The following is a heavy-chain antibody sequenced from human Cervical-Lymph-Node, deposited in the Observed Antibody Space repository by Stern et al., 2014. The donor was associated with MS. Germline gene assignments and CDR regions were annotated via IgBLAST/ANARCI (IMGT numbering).Heavy chain of an antibody. J-gene: IGHJ5*02. CDR2: LYPGDSEP. CDR3: ARQGGANGNSEAHNWSDP. CDR1: GYSFSTYW. Sequence: EVQLVESGAEVKKPGESLKISCKASGYSFSTYWIGWVRQMPGRGLEWMGILYPGDSEPRYTPSFQGHVPFSADKSITPAYLQGASLKASDTAMYYGARQGGANGNSEAHNWSDPWGRGTLVPVPS. V-gene: IGHV5-51*01. D-gene: IGHD1-7*01.